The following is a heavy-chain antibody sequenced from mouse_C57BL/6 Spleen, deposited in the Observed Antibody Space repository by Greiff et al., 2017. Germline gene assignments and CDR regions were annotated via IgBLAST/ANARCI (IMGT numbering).Heavy chain of an antibody. CDR2: FYPGSGSI. V-gene: IGHV1-62-2*01. Sequence: QVQLKESGAELVKPGASVKLSCKASGYTFTEYTIHWVKQRSGQGLEWIGWFYPGSGSIKYNEKFKDKATLTADKSSSTVYMELSRLTSEDSAVYFCARHEDRLGITTVVDGAMDYWGQGTSVTVSS. CDR3: ARHEDRLGITTVVDGAMDY. J-gene: IGHJ4*01. D-gene: IGHD1-1*01. CDR1: GYTFTEYT.